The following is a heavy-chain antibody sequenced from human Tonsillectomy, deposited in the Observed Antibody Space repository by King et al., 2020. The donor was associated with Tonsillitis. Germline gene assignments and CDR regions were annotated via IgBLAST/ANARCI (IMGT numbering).Heavy chain of an antibody. J-gene: IGHJ4*02. CDR2: IYYSGST. CDR3: ASPRAAYCSSTSCQSPTFDY. Sequence: QLQESGPGLVKPSETLSLTCSVSGGSISSSSYYWGWIRQPPGKGLEWIGSIYYSGSTYYNPSLKSRVTISVDTSKNQFSLKLSSVTAADTAVYYCASPRAAYCSSTSCQSPTFDYWGQGTLVTVSS. V-gene: IGHV4-39*01. CDR1: GGSISSSSYY. D-gene: IGHD2-2*01.